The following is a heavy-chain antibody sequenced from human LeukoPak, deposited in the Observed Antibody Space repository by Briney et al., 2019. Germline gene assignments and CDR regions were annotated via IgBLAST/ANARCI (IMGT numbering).Heavy chain of an antibody. Sequence: SETLSLTCAVYGGSFSGYYWSWIRQPPGKGLEWLGEINHSGSTNYNPSLKSRVTISVDTSKNQFSLKLSSVTAADTAVYYCARGRGVLDYWGQGTLVTVSS. V-gene: IGHV4-34*01. CDR3: ARGRGVLDY. D-gene: IGHD3-10*01. CDR1: GGSFSGYY. J-gene: IGHJ4*02. CDR2: INHSGST.